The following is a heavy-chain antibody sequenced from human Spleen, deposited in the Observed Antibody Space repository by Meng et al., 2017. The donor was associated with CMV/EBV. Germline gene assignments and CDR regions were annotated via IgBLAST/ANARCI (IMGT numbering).Heavy chain of an antibody. J-gene: IGHJ5*02. CDR3: ARYYSSSSYNWFDP. V-gene: IGHV4-34*01. CDR2: INHSGST. CDR1: GGSFSVYS. Sequence: VSGGSFSVYSWSWLRQPPGKGLEWIGEINHSGSTNYNPSLKSRVTISVDTSKNQFSLKLSSVTAADTAVYYCARYYSSSSYNWFDPWGQGTLVTVSS. D-gene: IGHD6-6*01.